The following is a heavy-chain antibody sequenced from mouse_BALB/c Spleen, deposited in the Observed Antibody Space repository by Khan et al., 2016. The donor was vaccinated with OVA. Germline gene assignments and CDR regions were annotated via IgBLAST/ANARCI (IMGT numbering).Heavy chain of an antibody. Sequence: EVQLQESGPGLVKPSQSLSLTCTVTGYSITSDYAWDWIRQFPGNKLEWMGYISYGGSTSYNPSLKSRISITRDTSKNQFFLQLNSVTTEDTATEYCARKNYYGDAMDYRGEGTSVTVSS. CDR3: ARKNYYGDAMDY. V-gene: IGHV3-2*02. CDR1: GYSITSDYA. D-gene: IGHD1-2*01. CDR2: ISYGGST. J-gene: IGHJ4*01.